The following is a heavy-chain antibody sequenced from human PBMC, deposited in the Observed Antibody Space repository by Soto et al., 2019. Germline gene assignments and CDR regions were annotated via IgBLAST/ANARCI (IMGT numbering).Heavy chain of an antibody. CDR2: IIPIFGTA. J-gene: IGHJ6*02. V-gene: IGHV1-69*12. Sequence: QVQLVQSGAEVKKPGSSVKVSCKASGGTFSSYAMSWVRQAPGQGLEWMGGIIPIFGTANYAQKFQGRVTITADESTSTAYMELSSLRSEDTAVYYCARGSLLHNPSYYYYGMDVWGQGTTVTVSS. D-gene: IGHD2-21*01. CDR1: GGTFSSYA. CDR3: ARGSLLHNPSYYYYGMDV.